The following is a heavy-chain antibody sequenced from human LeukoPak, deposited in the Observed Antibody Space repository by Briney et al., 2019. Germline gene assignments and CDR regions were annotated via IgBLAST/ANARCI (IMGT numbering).Heavy chain of an antibody. J-gene: IGHJ6*03. D-gene: IGHD4-17*01. CDR2: IYYSGST. CDR1: GGSISSYY. V-gene: IGHV4-59*01. CDR3: ARDRYGDYDYYYMDV. Sequence: PSESLSLTCTVSGGSISSYYWSWIRQPPGKGLEWVGYIYYSGSTNFTHSLRSRVTISVDTSKNQFSLKLSSVTAADTAVYYCARDRYGDYDYYYMDVWGKGTTVTVSS.